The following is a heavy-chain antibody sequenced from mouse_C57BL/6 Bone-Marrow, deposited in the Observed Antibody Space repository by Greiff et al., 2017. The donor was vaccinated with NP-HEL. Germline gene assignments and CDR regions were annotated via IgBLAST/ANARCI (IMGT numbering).Heavy chain of an antibody. J-gene: IGHJ2*01. CDR2: ISNGGGST. Sequence: DVQLQASGGGLVQPGGSLKLSCAASGFTFSDYYMYWVRQTPEKRLEWVAYISNGGGSTYYPDTVKGRFTISRDNAKNTLYLQMSRRKSEDTAMDYCARRWLLGYFDYWGQGTTLTVSS. CDR3: ARRWLLGYFDY. CDR1: GFTFSDYY. V-gene: IGHV5-12*01. D-gene: IGHD2-3*01.